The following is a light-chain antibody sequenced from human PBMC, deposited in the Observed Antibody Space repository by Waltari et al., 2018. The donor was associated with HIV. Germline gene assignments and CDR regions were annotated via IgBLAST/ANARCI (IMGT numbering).Light chain of an antibody. J-gene: IGKJ2*01. V-gene: IGKV4-1*01. CDR3: QQYYSTPPYT. Sequence: DIVMTQSPDSLAVSLGERATINCQFSQSVLYSSNNKNYLAWYQQKPGQPPKLLIYWASTRESGVPDRFSGSGSGTDFTLTISSLQAEDVAVYYCQQYYSTPPYTFGQGTKLEIK. CDR2: WAS. CDR1: QSVLYSSNNKNY.